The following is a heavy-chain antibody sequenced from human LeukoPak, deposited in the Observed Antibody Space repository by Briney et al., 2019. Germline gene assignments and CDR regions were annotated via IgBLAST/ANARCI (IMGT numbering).Heavy chain of an antibody. Sequence: GGSLRLSCAATGFGVTTDFMTWVRQAPGKGLEWLAIIFTGSLDGTTAHADSVQGRFTISRDNSANTLYLQMDSLRTEDTAIYYCATRGAWGPGTLVTVSS. J-gene: IGHJ5*02. CDR2: IFTGSLDGTT. CDR1: GFGVTTDF. V-gene: IGHV3-53*01. CDR3: ATRGA.